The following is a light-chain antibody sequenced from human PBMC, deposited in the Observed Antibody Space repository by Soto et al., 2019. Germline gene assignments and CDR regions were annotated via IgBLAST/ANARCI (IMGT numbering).Light chain of an antibody. CDR1: QGVRDD. J-gene: IGKJ4*01. Sequence: IQMTQSPSSLSASVGDRVTITCRASQGVRDDVGWYQQKPWKAPKLLIYSASTLQSGVPSRFSGSGSGTDFTLTISGLQPADFATYYCLQESNYPLTFGGATKVEIK. CDR3: LQESNYPLT. CDR2: SAS. V-gene: IGKV1-6*01.